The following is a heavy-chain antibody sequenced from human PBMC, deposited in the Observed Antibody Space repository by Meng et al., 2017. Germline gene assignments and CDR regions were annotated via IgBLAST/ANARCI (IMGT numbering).Heavy chain of an antibody. Sequence: GSLRLSCAVYGGSFSGYYWSWIRQPPGKVLEWIGEIKHSGSTNYNPSLKSRVTISVDTSKNQFSLKLSSVTAADTAVYYCARGLLDIVVVVAATPRSWFDPWGQGTLVTVSS. CDR2: IKHSGST. J-gene: IGHJ5*02. D-gene: IGHD2-15*01. CDR1: GGSFSGYY. V-gene: IGHV4-34*01. CDR3: ARGLLDIVVVVAATPRSWFDP.